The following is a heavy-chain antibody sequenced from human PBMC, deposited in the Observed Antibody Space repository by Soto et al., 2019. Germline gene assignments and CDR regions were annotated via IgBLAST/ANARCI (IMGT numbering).Heavy chain of an antibody. CDR2: IYYSGST. J-gene: IGHJ5*02. V-gene: IGHV4-30-4*01. CDR3: ARGVLYVGWFDP. D-gene: IGHD2-15*01. CDR1: GGSISSGDYY. Sequence: QVQLQESGPGLVKPSQTLSLTCTVSGGSISSGDYYWSWIRQPPGKGLEWIGYIYYSGSTYYNPSLNSRVTISVDTPKNQFSLKLSSVTAADTAVYYCARGVLYVGWFDPWGQGTLVTVSS.